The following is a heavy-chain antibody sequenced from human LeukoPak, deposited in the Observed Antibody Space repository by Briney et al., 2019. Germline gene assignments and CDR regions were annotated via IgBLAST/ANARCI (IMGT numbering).Heavy chain of an antibody. D-gene: IGHD6-19*01. J-gene: IGHJ5*02. CDR1: GGSISSYY. Sequence: PSETLSLTCTVSGGSISSYYWSWIRQPPGKGLEWIGYIYYSGSTNYNPSLKSRVTISVDTSKNQFSLKLSSVTAADTAVYYCARDGLSSGWTPSWFDPWGQGTLVTVSS. CDR2: IYYSGST. CDR3: ARDGLSSGWTPSWFDP. V-gene: IGHV4-59*01.